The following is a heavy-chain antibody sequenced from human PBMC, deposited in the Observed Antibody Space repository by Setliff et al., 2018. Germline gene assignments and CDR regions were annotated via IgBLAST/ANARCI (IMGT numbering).Heavy chain of an antibody. J-gene: IGHJ3*02. CDR2: VSGSGGST. Sequence: GGSLRLSCAASGFTFSNYAMSWVRQAPGKGLEWVSAVSGSGGSTYYADSVKGRFTISRDNSKNTLYLQMNSLRAEDTAVYYYVKEEGWDSLQDAFDIWGQGTMVTVSS. D-gene: IGHD1-26*01. CDR3: VKEEGWDSLQDAFDI. CDR1: GFTFSNYA. V-gene: IGHV3-23*01.